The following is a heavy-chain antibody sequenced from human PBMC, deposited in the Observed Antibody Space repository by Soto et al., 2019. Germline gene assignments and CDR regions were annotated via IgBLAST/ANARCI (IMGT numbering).Heavy chain of an antibody. CDR3: AREYTAWPLAYGLDV. J-gene: IGHJ6*02. Sequence: GGSLRLSRVGSGLTFSTYSINWVRQAPGKGLEWVSSISSRSDIYYADSVKGRFTISRDNAKNSVSLQMNSLRAEDTAVYYCAREYTAWPLAYGLDVWGQGTTVTVSS. CDR1: GLTFSTYS. V-gene: IGHV3-21*01. D-gene: IGHD2-2*02. CDR2: ISSRSDI.